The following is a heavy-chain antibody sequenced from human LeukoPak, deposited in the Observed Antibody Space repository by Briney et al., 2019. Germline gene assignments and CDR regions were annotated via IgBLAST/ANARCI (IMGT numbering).Heavy chain of an antibody. CDR3: ARGITGSNNWFDP. J-gene: IGHJ5*02. CDR2: IYSGGTT. Sequence: PGGSLRLSCAASGFPVSTNYISWVRQAPGKGLEWVSVIYSGGTTYYTNSVKGRFTISRDNSKNTLYLQMNSLRADDTAVYYCARGITGSNNWFDPWGQGTLATVSS. CDR1: GFPVSTNY. D-gene: IGHD1-20*01. V-gene: IGHV3-66*02.